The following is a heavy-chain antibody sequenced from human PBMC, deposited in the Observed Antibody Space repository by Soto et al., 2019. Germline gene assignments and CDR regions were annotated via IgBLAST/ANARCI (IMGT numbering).Heavy chain of an antibody. J-gene: IGHJ2*01. Sequence: ASVKVSCKASGYTFTSYAIHWVRQAPGQRLEWMGWINAGNGNTKYSQKFQGRVTITRDTSASTAYMELSSLRSEDTAVYYCARDLVRGYFDLWGRGTLVTVSS. D-gene: IGHD2-15*01. CDR2: INAGNGNT. V-gene: IGHV1-3*01. CDR3: ARDLVRGYFDL. CDR1: GYTFTSYA.